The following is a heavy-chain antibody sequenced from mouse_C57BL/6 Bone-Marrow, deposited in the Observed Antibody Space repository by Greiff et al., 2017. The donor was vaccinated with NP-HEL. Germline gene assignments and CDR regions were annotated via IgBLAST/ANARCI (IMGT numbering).Heavy chain of an antibody. Sequence: VQLQQSGTVLARPGASVKMSCKTSGYTFTSYWMHWVKQRPGQGLEWIGAIYPGNSDTSYNQKFKGKAKLTAVNSASTAYMELSSLTNEDSAVYYCTYGNYYYAMDYWGQGTSVTVSS. J-gene: IGHJ4*01. CDR1: GYTFTSYW. CDR2: IYPGNSDT. D-gene: IGHD2-1*01. V-gene: IGHV1-5*01. CDR3: TYGNYYYAMDY.